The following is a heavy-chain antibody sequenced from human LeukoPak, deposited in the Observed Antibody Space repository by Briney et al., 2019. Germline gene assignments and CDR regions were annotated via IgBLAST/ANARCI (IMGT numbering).Heavy chain of an antibody. V-gene: IGHV3-21*01. CDR2: ISSSSSYI. Sequence: PGGSLRLSCAASGFTFSSYSMNWVRQAPGKGLEWVSSISSSSSYIYYADSVKGRFTISRDNAKNSLYLQMNSLRAEDTAVYYCARVLGYCSGGSCYSGMDVWGQGTTVTVSS. J-gene: IGHJ6*02. CDR1: GFTFSSYS. D-gene: IGHD2-15*01. CDR3: ARVLGYCSGGSCYSGMDV.